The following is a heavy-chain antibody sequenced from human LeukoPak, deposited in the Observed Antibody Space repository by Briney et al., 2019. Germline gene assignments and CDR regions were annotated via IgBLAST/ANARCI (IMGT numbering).Heavy chain of an antibody. J-gene: IGHJ3*02. D-gene: IGHD6-19*01. CDR2: LYYSGST. CDR1: GGSISGYF. V-gene: IGHV4-59*08. CDR3: ARLLAVAGGDAFGI. Sequence: KPSETLSLTCTVSGGSISGYFWSWIRQPPGKGLELIGYLYYSGSTNYNPSLESRVTVSVDTSKDQFSLRLSSVTAADTAVYYCARLLAVAGGDAFGIWGQGKMVTVSS.